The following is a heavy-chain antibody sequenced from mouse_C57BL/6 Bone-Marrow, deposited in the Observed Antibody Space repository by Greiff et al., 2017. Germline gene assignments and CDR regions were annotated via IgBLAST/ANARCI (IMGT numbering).Heavy chain of an antibody. CDR3: ARDTTVVSDWYFDV. CDR1: GFTFSDYY. V-gene: IGHV5-16*01. J-gene: IGHJ1*03. D-gene: IGHD1-1*01. CDR2: INYDGSST. Sequence: EVMLVESEGGLVQPGSSMKLSCTASGFTFSDYYMAWVRQVPEKGLEWVANINYDGSSTYYLDSLKSRFIISRDNAKNILYLQMSSLKSEDTAAYYGARDTTVVSDWYFDVWGTGTTVTVSS.